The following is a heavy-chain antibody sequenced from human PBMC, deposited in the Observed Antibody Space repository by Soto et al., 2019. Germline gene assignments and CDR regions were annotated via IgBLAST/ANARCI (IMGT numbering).Heavy chain of an antibody. Sequence: ASVKVYFKASGYTFTRYGISWVRQAPGQGLEWMGGIIPIFGTANYTQKFQCRVTINADKSTSTAYMELSSLRSENPAVYYCARGQAHAYSNPDHWGQGTLVTVTS. CDR3: ARGQAHAYSNPDH. D-gene: IGHD4-4*01. CDR2: IIPIFGTA. V-gene: IGHV1-69*06. J-gene: IGHJ4*02. CDR1: GYTFTRYG.